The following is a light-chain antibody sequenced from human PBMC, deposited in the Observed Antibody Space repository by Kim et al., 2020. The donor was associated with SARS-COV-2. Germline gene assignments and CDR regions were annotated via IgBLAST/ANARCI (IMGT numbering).Light chain of an antibody. V-gene: IGLV6-57*02. Sequence: GKTVTIPCTGSSGSIASNYVQWYQQRPGSAPTTVIYENNQRPSGVPDRFSGSIDSTSNSASLTISGLKTEDEADYYCQSYDNNNQVFGGGTKLTVL. J-gene: IGLJ3*02. CDR2: ENN. CDR3: QSYDNNNQV. CDR1: SGSIASNY.